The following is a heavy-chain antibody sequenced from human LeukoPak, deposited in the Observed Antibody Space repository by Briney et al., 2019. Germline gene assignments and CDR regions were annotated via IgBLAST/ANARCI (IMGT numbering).Heavy chain of an antibody. J-gene: IGHJ4*02. D-gene: IGHD1-26*01. CDR2: ISSSSSYI. Sequence: GGSLRLSCAASGFTFSSYSMNWVRQAPGKGLEWVSSISSSSSYIYYADSVKGRFTISRGNAKNSLYLQMNSLRAEDTAVYYCARSLLGGGSYTLDYWGQGTLVTVSS. CDR1: GFTFSSYS. CDR3: ARSLLGGGSYTLDY. V-gene: IGHV3-21*01.